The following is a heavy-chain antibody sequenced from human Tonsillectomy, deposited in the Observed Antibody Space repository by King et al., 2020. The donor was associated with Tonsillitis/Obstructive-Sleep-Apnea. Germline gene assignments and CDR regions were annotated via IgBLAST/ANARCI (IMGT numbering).Heavy chain of an antibody. V-gene: IGHV5-51*01. J-gene: IGHJ4*02. CDR1: RDTFTNYW. CDR2: IYPDDSDT. D-gene: IGHD1-26*01. Sequence: QLVQSGAEVKKPGASLKISCKVSRDTFTNYWIGWVRQMPGKGLEWMGIIYPDDSDTKYSPSLQGRVTFSADKSVTTAYLQWSSLRASDTAMYFCARLGGGSYYYFDYWGQGTLVTVSS. CDR3: ARLGGGSYYYFDY.